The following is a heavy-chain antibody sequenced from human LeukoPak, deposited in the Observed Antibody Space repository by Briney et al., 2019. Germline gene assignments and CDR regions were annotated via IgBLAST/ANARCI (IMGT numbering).Heavy chain of an antibody. J-gene: IGHJ4*02. V-gene: IGHV3-23*01. CDR2: FSGSGYST. Sequence: GGSLRLSCAASGFTFNNYAMTWVRQAPGKGLEWVSAFSGSGYSTYYADSVKGRFTISRDSSKNTLYLQMNSLRAEDTALYFCAQWSRYFDYWGQGTLVTVSS. CDR1: GFTFNNYA. CDR3: AQWSRYFDY. D-gene: IGHD1-26*01.